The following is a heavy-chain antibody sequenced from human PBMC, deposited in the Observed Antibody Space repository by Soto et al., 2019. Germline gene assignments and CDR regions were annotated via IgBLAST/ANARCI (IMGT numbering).Heavy chain of an antibody. V-gene: IGHV1-69*01. CDR2: IIPIFGTA. Sequence: QVQLVQSGAEVKKPGSSVKVSCTASGGTFSRYAISWVRQAPGQGLEWMGGIIPIFGTANYAQKFQGRVTINADESTITAYMEVSSLRYEDTAVYYGARGESGSYPTIDYWGQGTLVTVSS. CDR1: GGTFSRYA. J-gene: IGHJ4*02. CDR3: ARGESGSYPTIDY. D-gene: IGHD1-26*01.